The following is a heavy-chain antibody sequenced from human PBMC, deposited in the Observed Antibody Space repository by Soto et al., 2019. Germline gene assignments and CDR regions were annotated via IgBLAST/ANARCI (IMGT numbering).Heavy chain of an antibody. CDR1: GFTFSSYA. V-gene: IGHV3-23*01. D-gene: IGHD3-16*02. Sequence: GGSLRLSCAASGFTFSSYAMSWVRQAPGKGLEWVSSISGSGGSTYYADSVKGRFTISRDNSKNTLYLQMNSLRAEDMAVYYCAKDLRDYIWGSYRFGAFDIWGQGTMVTVSS. CDR2: ISGSGGST. CDR3: AKDLRDYIWGSYRFGAFDI. J-gene: IGHJ3*02.